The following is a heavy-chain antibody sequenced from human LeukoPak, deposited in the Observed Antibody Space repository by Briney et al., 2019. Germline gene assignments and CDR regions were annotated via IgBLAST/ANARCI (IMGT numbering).Heavy chain of an antibody. CDR3: ARGNPSGSSAAFDY. CDR2: IYHSGST. CDR1: GGSISSGGYS. Sequence: SQTLSLTCAVSGGSISSGGYSWSWIRQPPGKGLEWIGYIYHSGSTYYNPSLKSRVTISVDRSKNQFSLKLSSVTAADTAVYYCARGNPSGSSAAFDYWGQGTLVTVSS. V-gene: IGHV4-30-2*01. D-gene: IGHD1-26*01. J-gene: IGHJ4*02.